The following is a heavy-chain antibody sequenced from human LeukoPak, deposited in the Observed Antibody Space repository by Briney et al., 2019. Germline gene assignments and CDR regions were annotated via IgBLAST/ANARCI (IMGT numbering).Heavy chain of an antibody. CDR2: IYYSGST. CDR1: GGSVSSASYS. J-gene: IGHJ5*02. D-gene: IGHD2-8*01. Sequence: SETLSLTCTVSGGSVSSASYSWSWIRQPPGTGLEWIGYIYYSGSTNYNPALKSRVTISVATSENQFSLKLTSVTAADTAVYYCARGGVLNWFDPWGQGTLVTVSS. V-gene: IGHV4-61*01. CDR3: ARGGVLNWFDP.